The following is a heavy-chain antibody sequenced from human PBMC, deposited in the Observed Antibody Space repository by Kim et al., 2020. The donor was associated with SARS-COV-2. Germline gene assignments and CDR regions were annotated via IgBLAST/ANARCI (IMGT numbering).Heavy chain of an antibody. CDR1: GGSFSGYY. CDR2: INHSGST. J-gene: IGHJ6*03. V-gene: IGHV4-34*01. CDR3: ALKGKDYYYYYMDV. Sequence: SETLSLTCAVYGGSFSGYYWSWIRQPPGKGLEWIGEINHSGSTNYNPSLKSRVTISVDTSKNQFSLKLSSVTAADTAVYYCALKGKDYYYYYMDVWGKGTTVTVSS.